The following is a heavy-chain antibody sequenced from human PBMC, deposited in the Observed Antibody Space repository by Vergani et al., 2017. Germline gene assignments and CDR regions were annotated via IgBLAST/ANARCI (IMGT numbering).Heavy chain of an antibody. CDR3: ARGINYDTSNWFDP. Sequence: QVQLVQSGAEVKKPGSSVKVSCKASGGTFSSYAISWVRQAPGQGLEWMGRIIPILGTANYAQKFQGRVTITADESTSTAYMELSSLRSEDTAGYYCARGINYDTSNWFDPWGQGTLVTVSS. CDR2: IIPILGTA. D-gene: IGHD3-22*01. V-gene: IGHV1-69*11. J-gene: IGHJ5*02. CDR1: GGTFSSYA.